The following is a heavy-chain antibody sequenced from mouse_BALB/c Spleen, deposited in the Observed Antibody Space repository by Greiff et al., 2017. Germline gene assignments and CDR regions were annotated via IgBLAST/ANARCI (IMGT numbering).Heavy chain of an antibody. Sequence: EVQLVESGPELVKPGASVKVSCKASGYAFTSYNMYWVKQSHGKSLEWIGYIDPYNGGTSYNQKFKGKATLTVDKSSSTAYMHLNSLTSEDSAVYYCARGGAARALLYAMDYWGQGTSVTVSS. J-gene: IGHJ4*01. V-gene: IGHV1S135*01. D-gene: IGHD3-1*01. CDR2: IDPYNGGT. CDR3: ARGGAARALLYAMDY. CDR1: GYAFTSYN.